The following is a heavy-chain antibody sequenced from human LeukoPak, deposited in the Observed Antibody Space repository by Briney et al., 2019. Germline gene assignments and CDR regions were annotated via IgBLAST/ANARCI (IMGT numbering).Heavy chain of an antibody. Sequence: ASVKVSCKASGYTFTSYYMHWVRQAPGQGLEWMGIINPSGGSTSYAQKFQGRVTMTRDTSTSTVYMELSSLRSEDTAVYYCARDLRLGYYYYGMDVWGQGTTVTVSS. CDR1: GYTFTSYY. CDR3: ARDLRLGYYYYGMDV. D-gene: IGHD3-16*01. CDR2: INPSGGST. J-gene: IGHJ6*02. V-gene: IGHV1-46*01.